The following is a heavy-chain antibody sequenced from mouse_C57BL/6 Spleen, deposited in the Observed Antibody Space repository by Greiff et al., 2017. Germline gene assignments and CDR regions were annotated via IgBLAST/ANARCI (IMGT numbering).Heavy chain of an antibody. V-gene: IGHV1-55*01. CDR3: ARWGLYEGYPRFVC. D-gene: IGHD2-3*01. J-gene: IGHJ2*01. CDR1: GYTFTSSW. Sequence: QVQLQQPGAELVKPGASVKMSCKASGYTFTSSWLTWAKQRPGQGLEWIGDIYPGSGSTNYNEKFKSQATLTGDTSSRTVYVQLSSLTSDDSAVYYSARWGLYEGYPRFVCGGQGLTLTVST. CDR2: IYPGSGST.